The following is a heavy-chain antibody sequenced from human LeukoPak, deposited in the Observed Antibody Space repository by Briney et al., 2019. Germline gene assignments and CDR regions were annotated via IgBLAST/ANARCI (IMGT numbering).Heavy chain of an antibody. D-gene: IGHD5-12*01. CDR3: AKTYDSGSYDFDY. CDR2: ISGISLSI. CDR1: GLTFSNAW. V-gene: IGHV3-23*01. J-gene: IGHJ4*02. Sequence: GGSLRLSCAASGLTFSNAWMNWVRQAPGRGLEWVSFISGISLSIYYADSVKGRFTISRDNSKNTLYLQMNSLRAEDTAVYYCAKTYDSGSYDFDYWGKGTLVTVSS.